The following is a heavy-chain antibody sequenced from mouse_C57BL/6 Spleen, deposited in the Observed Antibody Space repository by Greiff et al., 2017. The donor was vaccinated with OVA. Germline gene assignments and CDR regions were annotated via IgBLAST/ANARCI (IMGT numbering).Heavy chain of an antibody. V-gene: IGHV1-75*01. CDR2: IFPGSGST. Sequence: VKLVESGPELVKPGASVKISCKASGYTFTDYYINWVKQRPGQGLEWIGWIFPGSGSTYYNEKFKGKATLTVDKSSSTAYMLLSSLTSEDSAVYFCARSDITTVRWDYWGQGTTLTVSS. CDR3: ARSDITTVRWDY. J-gene: IGHJ2*01. CDR1: GYTFTDYY. D-gene: IGHD1-1*01.